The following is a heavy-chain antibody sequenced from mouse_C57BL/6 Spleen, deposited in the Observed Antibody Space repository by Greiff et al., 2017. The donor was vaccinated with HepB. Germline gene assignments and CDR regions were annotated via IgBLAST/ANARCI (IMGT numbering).Heavy chain of an antibody. CDR3: ARSRDYYGSSPYYDAMDY. Sequence: VQLQQSGAELARPGASVKLSCKASGYTFTSYGISWVKQRTGQGLEWIGEIYPRSGNTYYNEKFKGKATLTADKSSSTAYMELRSLTSEDSAVFFCARSRDYYGSSPYYDAMDYWGQGTSVTVSS. J-gene: IGHJ4*01. CDR2: IYPRSGNT. CDR1: GYTFTSYG. V-gene: IGHV1-81*01. D-gene: IGHD1-1*01.